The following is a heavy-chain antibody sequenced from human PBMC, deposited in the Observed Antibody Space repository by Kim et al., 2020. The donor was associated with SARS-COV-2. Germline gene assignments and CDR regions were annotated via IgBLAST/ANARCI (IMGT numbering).Heavy chain of an antibody. Sequence: GGSLRLSCAASGFTFSSYGMHWVRQAPGKGLEWVAVIWYDGSNKYYADSVKGRFTISRDNSKNTLYLQMNSLRAEDTAVYYCASQNVVVPAAMEWGDYYYYYGMDVWGEGTTVTVSS. J-gene: IGHJ6*04. D-gene: IGHD2-2*01. CDR2: IWYDGSNK. CDR3: ASQNVVVPAAMEWGDYYYYYGMDV. V-gene: IGHV3-33*01. CDR1: GFTFSSYG.